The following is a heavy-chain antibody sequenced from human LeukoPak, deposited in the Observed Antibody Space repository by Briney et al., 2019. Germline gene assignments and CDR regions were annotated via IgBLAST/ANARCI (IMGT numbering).Heavy chain of an antibody. V-gene: IGHV3-7*03. CDR2: IRQDGRET. J-gene: IGHJ4*02. CDR3: VGGIGWQPDY. CDR1: PGITFSDYW. Sequence: GGSLRLSCAASPGITFSDYWMNWVRQAPGQGLEWVAIIRQDGRETLYLDSVRGRFTISRDNAKSSVYLEINSLRAEDTAVYYCVGGIGWQPDYWGRGTLVTVSS. D-gene: IGHD6-19*01.